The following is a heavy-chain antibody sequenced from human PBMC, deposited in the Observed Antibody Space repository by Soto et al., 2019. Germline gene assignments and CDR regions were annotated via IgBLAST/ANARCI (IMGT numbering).Heavy chain of an antibody. CDR2: VSGGSTYI. Sequence: EVQLLESGGGLVQPGGSLRLSCAASGFTFNTYAMSWVRQAPGMGLEWVSFVSGGSTYIYYADSVKGRFTISRDNSKNTLYLQLNTLRVEDTAVYYCAEGAASAWFTGAAYYFDYWGQGSLVTVSS. CDR1: GFTFNTYA. D-gene: IGHD2-15*01. CDR3: AEGAASAWFTGAAYYFDY. J-gene: IGHJ4*02. V-gene: IGHV3-23*01.